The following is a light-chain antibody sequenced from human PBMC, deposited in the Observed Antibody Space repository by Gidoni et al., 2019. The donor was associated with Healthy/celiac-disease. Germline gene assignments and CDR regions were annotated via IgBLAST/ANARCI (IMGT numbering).Light chain of an antibody. CDR1: QSVSST. CDR2: GAS. V-gene: IGKV3-15*01. Sequence: EIVMTHSPATLSLSPRERATPSCRARQSVSSTLAWYQQKPGQAPRPLIYGASTRATGIPARFSGSGSGTEFTLTISSLQSEDFAVYYCQQYNNWPPYTFGQGTKLEIK. CDR3: QQYNNWPPYT. J-gene: IGKJ2*01.